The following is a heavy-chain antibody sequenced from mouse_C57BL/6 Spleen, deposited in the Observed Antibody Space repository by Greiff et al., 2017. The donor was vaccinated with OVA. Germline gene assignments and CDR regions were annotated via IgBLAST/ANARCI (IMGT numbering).Heavy chain of an antibody. V-gene: IGHV1-18*01. J-gene: IGHJ3*01. Sequence: VQLQQSGPELVKPGASVKIPCKASGYTFTDYNMDWVKQSHGKSLEWIGDINPNTGGTIYNQKFKGKATLTVDKSSSTAYMELRSLTSEDTAVYYCARAIYDGYYGFAYWGQGTLVTVSA. CDR2: INPNTGGT. CDR1: GYTFTDYN. CDR3: ARAIYDGYYGFAY. D-gene: IGHD2-3*01.